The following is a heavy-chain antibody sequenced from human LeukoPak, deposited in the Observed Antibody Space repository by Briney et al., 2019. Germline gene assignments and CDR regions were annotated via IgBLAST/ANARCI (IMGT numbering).Heavy chain of an antibody. CDR2: ISGSGGST. J-gene: IGHJ4*02. CDR1: GFTFSSYA. CDR3: AKDGYSSGWYYFYY. V-gene: IGHV3-23*01. Sequence: GGSLRLSCAASGFTFSSYAMSWFRQAPGKGLEWVSAISGSGGSTYYADSVKGGFTISRDNSKNTLYLQMNSLRAEDTAVYYCAKDGYSSGWYYFYYWGQGTLVTVSS. D-gene: IGHD6-19*01.